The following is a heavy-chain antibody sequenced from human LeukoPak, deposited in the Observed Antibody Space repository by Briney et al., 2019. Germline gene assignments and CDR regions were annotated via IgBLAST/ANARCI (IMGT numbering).Heavy chain of an antibody. CDR1: AGSISRNSYY. Sequence: KTSETLSLTCTVSAGSISRNSYYWGWIRQPPGKGLEWIGNIYYSGNTNYNPSLKSRVTISVDTSKNQFSLKLSSVTAADTAVYFCARRGTMIVVSGAFDIWGQGTMVTVSS. CDR3: ARRGTMIVVSGAFDI. D-gene: IGHD3-22*01. J-gene: IGHJ3*02. CDR2: IYYSGNT. V-gene: IGHV4-39*01.